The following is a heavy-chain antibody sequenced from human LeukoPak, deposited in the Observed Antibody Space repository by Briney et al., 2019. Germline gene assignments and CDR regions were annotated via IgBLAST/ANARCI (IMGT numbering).Heavy chain of an antibody. V-gene: IGHV3-23*01. CDR2: ISGSGGST. CDR3: AKQGYSSSWYGDYYYGMDV. J-gene: IGHJ6*02. Sequence: GGSLRLSCAASGFTFSSYAMSWVRQAPGKGLEWVSAISGSGGSTYYADSVKGRFTISGDNSKNTLYLQMNSLRAEDTAVYYCAKQGYSSSWYGDYYYGMDVWGQGTTVTVSS. D-gene: IGHD6-13*01. CDR1: GFTFSSYA.